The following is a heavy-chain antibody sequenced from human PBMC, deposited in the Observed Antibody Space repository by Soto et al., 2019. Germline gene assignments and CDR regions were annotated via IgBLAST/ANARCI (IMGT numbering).Heavy chain of an antibody. Sequence: GASVKVSCKASGGTFSSYTISWVRQAPGQGLEWMGRIIPILGIANYAQKFQGRVTITADKSTSTAYMELSSLRSEDTAVYYCARDRADYDILTGYFPWGQGTLVTVPQ. D-gene: IGHD3-9*01. CDR1: GGTFSSYT. CDR2: IIPILGIA. J-gene: IGHJ5*02. V-gene: IGHV1-69*04. CDR3: ARDRADYDILTGYFP.